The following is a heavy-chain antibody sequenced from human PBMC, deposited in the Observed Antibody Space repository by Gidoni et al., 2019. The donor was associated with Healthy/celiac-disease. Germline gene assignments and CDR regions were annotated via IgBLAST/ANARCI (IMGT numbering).Heavy chain of an antibody. D-gene: IGHD3-22*01. V-gene: IGHV3-48*02. CDR2: ISSSSSTI. CDR3: ARLLAQSSGYFEWYFDL. J-gene: IGHJ2*01. CDR1: GFTFSSYS. Sequence: EVQLVESGGGLVQPGGSLRLSCAASGFTFSSYSMNWVRQAPGKGLEWVSYISSSSSTIYYADSVKGRFTISRDNAKNSLYLQMNSLRDEDTAVYYCARLLAQSSGYFEWYFDLWGRGTLVTVSS.